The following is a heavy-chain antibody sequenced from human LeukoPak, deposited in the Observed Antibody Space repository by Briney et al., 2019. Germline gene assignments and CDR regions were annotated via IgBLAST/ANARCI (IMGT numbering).Heavy chain of an antibody. Sequence: SETLSLTCTVSGGSISSGDYYWSWIRQPPGKGLEWIGYIYYSGSTYYNPSLKSRVTISVDTSKNQFSLKLSSVTAADTAVYYCATGYGSVPPLSYGMDVWGKGTTVTVSS. J-gene: IGHJ6*04. CDR2: IYYSGST. CDR3: ATGYGSVPPLSYGMDV. CDR1: GGSISSGDYY. D-gene: IGHD3-10*01. V-gene: IGHV4-30-4*01.